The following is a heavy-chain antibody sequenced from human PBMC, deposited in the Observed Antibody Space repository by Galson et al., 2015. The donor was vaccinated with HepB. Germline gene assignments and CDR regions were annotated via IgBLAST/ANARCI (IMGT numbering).Heavy chain of an antibody. CDR1: GFTFSTSG. Sequence: SLRLSCAASGFTFSTSGMHWVRQAPGKGLEWVAIIWYDGSNKNYADSVKGRFTISRDNSKNTLYLQMNSLRAEDTAVYYCAREVIQWLARGSYYYYHGMDVWGQGTTVTVSS. V-gene: IGHV3-33*08. J-gene: IGHJ6*02. CDR2: IWYDGSNK. D-gene: IGHD6-19*01. CDR3: AREVIQWLARGSYYYYHGMDV.